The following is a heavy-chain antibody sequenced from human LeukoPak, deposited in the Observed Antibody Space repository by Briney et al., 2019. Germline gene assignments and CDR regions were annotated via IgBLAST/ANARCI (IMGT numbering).Heavy chain of an antibody. Sequence: GRSLRLSCAASGFTFSSYGMHWVRQAPGKGLEWVSSIWYNGNQYYADSVKGRFTISRDNSKNTLYLQMNSLRAEDTAVYYCAREEGADGTSGINSWGQGTLVIVSS. CDR2: IWYNGNQ. CDR3: AREEGADGTSGINS. V-gene: IGHV3-33*08. J-gene: IGHJ4*02. D-gene: IGHD4-23*01. CDR1: GFTFSSYG.